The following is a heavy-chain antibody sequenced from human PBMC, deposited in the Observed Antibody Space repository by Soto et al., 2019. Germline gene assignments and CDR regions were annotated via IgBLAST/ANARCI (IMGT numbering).Heavy chain of an antibody. Sequence: LLQSGAEVKKPGASVNVSCKASGYTFTAHYIQWVRQAPGQGLEWMGTINPDSGSTSYAQKFQGRGTMTTDTPTRTVNMEVTSLRSDDTAKYYCARGHGNNTNVQDNFYYGLDVWGLGTTVTVSS. V-gene: IGHV1-46*01. J-gene: IGHJ6*02. CDR1: GYTFTAHY. CDR2: INPDSGST. D-gene: IGHD1-1*01. CDR3: ARGHGNNTNVQDNFYYGLDV.